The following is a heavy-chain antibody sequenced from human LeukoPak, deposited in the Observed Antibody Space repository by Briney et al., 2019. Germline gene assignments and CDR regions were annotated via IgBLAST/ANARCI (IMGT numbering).Heavy chain of an antibody. Sequence: GGSLRLSCAASGFTFSSYWMSWVRQAPGRGLEWVGFITTNAYGGTTKYVASVKGRFTISRDDSKSIAYLQMNSLKTEDTAVYYCIAEGTSDYWGQGSLVTVSS. CDR2: ITTNAYGGTT. J-gene: IGHJ4*02. CDR3: IAEGTSDY. CDR1: GFTFSSYW. V-gene: IGHV3-49*04. D-gene: IGHD1-7*01.